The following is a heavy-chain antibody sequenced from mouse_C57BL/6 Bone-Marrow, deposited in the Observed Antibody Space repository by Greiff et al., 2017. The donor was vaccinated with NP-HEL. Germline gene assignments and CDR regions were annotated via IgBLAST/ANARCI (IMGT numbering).Heavy chain of an antibody. J-gene: IGHJ1*03. V-gene: IGHV5-17*01. CDR3: ANAYGWYFDV. CDR2: ISSGSSTI. Sequence: EVMLVESGGGLVKPGGSLKLSCAASGFTFSDYGMHWVRQAPEKGLEWVAYISSGSSTIYYADTVKGRFTISRDNAKNTLFLQMTSLRYEDTAMYYCANAYGWYFDVWGTGTTVTVSS. D-gene: IGHD1-1*01. CDR1: GFTFSDYG.